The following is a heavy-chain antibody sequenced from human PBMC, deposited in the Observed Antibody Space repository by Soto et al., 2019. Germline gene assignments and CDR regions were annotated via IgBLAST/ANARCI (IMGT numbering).Heavy chain of an antibody. CDR1: GFTFSDYV. CDR3: ARDKHSASWYYDHMAV. D-gene: IGHD2-2*01. CDR2: ISGSGDKP. Sequence: EVQLPESGGGLAHPGGSLRLSCAASGFTFSDYVMSWVRQAPGKGLEWVSGISGSGDKPYYVDSVKGRFTVSRNNSKDTLSLQMDSLRPEDRAVYYCARDKHSASWYYDHMAVWGQGIMVTGSS. V-gene: IGHV3-23*01. J-gene: IGHJ6*02.